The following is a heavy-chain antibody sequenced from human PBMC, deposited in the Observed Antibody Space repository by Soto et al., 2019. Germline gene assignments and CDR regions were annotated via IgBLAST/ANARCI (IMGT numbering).Heavy chain of an antibody. CDR2: ISSSSSYI. CDR3: ARAARYGSGSIDY. V-gene: IGHV3-21*01. Sequence: EVQLVESGGGLVKPGGSLRLSCAASGFTFSSYSMNWVRQAPGKGLEWVSSISSSSSYIYYADSVKGRFTISRDNAKNSLYLQMNSLRAEDTAVYYCARAARYGSGSIDYWGQGTLVTVSS. D-gene: IGHD3-10*01. CDR1: GFTFSSYS. J-gene: IGHJ4*02.